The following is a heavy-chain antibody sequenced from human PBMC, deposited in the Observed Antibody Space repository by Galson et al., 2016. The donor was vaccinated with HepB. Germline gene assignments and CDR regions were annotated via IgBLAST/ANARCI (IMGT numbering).Heavy chain of an antibody. CDR2: INTNTGSP. CDR1: GYTFTSYA. V-gene: IGHV7-4-1*02. J-gene: IGHJ4*02. CDR3: ARLAVSDALGDDYFDY. Sequence: SVKVSCKASGYTFTSYAINWVRQAPGQGLEWMGWINTNTGSPTYAQGFTGRLFFSLDTSVNTAYLQISSLKAEDTAVYFCARLAVSDALGDDYFDYWGQGTLVTVSS. D-gene: IGHD3-16*01.